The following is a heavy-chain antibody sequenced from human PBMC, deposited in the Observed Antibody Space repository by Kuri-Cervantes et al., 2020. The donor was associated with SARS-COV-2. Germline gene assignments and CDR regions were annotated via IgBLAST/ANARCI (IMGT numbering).Heavy chain of an antibody. CDR2: IKQDGSEK. V-gene: IGHV3-7*01. D-gene: IGHD4-17*01. J-gene: IGHJ4*02. CDR3: AKDREGYGDLDY. Sequence: GGSLRLSCAASGFTFSSYWMSWVRQAPGKGLEWVANIKQDGSEKYYVDSVKGRFTISRDNSKKTVYLQMNSLRPEDTAVYYCAKDREGYGDLDYWGQGTLVTVSS. CDR1: GFTFSSYW.